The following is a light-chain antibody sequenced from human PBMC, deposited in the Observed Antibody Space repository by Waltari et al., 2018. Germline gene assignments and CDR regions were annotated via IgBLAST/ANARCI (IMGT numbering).Light chain of an antibody. Sequence: DIQMTQSPSTLSASVGDRVTITCRASQSISNWLAWYQQKPGNAPKLLLYKASTLESGVPSRFSGSGSGTEFTLTISSLQPDDFATYYCQQYNSYSLLTFGGGTKVEIK. V-gene: IGKV1-5*03. CDR1: QSISNW. J-gene: IGKJ4*01. CDR2: KAS. CDR3: QQYNSYSLLT.